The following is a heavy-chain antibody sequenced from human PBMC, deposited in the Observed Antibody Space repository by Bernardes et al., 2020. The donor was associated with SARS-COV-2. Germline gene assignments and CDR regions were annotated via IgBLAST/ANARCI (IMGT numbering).Heavy chain of an antibody. CDR1: GFTFSSYA. D-gene: IGHD2-21*02. V-gene: IGHV3-23*01. CDR2: ISGSGGST. J-gene: IGHJ3*02. CDR3: ARGDYCGGDCYPDAFDI. Sequence: GGSLRLSCAASGFTFSSYAMSWVRQAPGKGLEWVSAISGSGGSTYYADSVKGRFTISRDNSKNTLYLQMNSLRAEDTAVYYCARGDYCGGDCYPDAFDIWGQGTMVTVSS.